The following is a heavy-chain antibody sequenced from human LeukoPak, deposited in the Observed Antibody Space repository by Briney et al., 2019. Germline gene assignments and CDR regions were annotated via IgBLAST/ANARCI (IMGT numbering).Heavy chain of an antibody. J-gene: IGHJ5*02. CDR1: GGTFSSYA. V-gene: IGHV1-69*13. CDR2: IIPIFGTA. D-gene: IGHD2-2*01. Sequence: GASVKVSCKASGGTFSSYAISWVRQAPGQGLEWMGGIIPIFGTANYAQKFQGRVTITADESTSTAYMELSSLRSEDTAVYYCARGSLYCSSTSCYHNWFDPWGQGTLVTVSS. CDR3: ARGSLYCSSTSCYHNWFDP.